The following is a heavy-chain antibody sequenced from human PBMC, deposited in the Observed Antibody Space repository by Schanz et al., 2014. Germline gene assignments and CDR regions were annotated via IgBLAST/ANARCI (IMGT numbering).Heavy chain of an antibody. Sequence: QVQLVQSGAEVKKPGASVRVSCKASGYTFTIYAMSWVRQAPGQGLEWMGWISVYNHNKEYDQKLQGRVTMTTDTYTSTAYMELRSLRSDDTAVYYCARDAADFYDILTEEDSWGQGTLVTVSS. D-gene: IGHD3-9*01. CDR1: GYTFTIYA. CDR3: ARDAADFYDILTEEDS. V-gene: IGHV1-18*01. CDR2: ISVYNHNK. J-gene: IGHJ4*02.